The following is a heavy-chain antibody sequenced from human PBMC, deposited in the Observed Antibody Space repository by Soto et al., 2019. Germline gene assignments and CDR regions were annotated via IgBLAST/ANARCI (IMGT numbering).Heavy chain of an antibody. D-gene: IGHD3-22*01. J-gene: IGHJ3*02. Sequence: QVQLVQSGDEVKKPGASVKVSCKASGYTFTSYGISWVRQAPGQGLEWMGWISAYNGNTNYAQKLQGRVTMTTDTSTSTDYMDLRSLRSDDTAVYYCASGAYYYDSSGRTAFDIWGQGTMVTVSS. CDR3: ASGAYYYDSSGRTAFDI. CDR2: ISAYNGNT. CDR1: GYTFTSYG. V-gene: IGHV1-18*01.